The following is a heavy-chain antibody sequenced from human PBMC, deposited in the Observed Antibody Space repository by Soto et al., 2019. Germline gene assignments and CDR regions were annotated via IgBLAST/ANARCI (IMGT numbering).Heavy chain of an antibody. D-gene: IGHD6-19*01. Sequence: QVQLQESGPGLVKPSETLSLTCTVSGGSISSYYWSWIRQPPGKGLEWIGYIYYSGSTNYNPSLKSRVTISVDTYKNQFSLKLSSVTAADTAVYYCARDRSYSSGWYNAFDIWGQGTMVTVSS. J-gene: IGHJ3*02. CDR1: GGSISSYY. CDR2: IYYSGST. CDR3: ARDRSYSSGWYNAFDI. V-gene: IGHV4-59*01.